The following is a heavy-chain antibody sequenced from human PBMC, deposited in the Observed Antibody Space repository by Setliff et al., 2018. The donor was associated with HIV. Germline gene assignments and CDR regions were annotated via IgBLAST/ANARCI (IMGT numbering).Heavy chain of an antibody. Sequence: ALVKVSCKVSGDTRSELSMHWVRQAPGKGLEWMGGFDPEDGDTMYAQKFQGRVTMTEDTSTDTAYMELSSLRSEDTAVYYCATGGPLHIVVVPSAKGTTPIDTLDSWGQGTLVTSPQ. CDR2: FDPEDGDT. J-gene: IGHJ4*02. CDR3: ATGGPLHIVVVPSAKGTTPIDTLDS. CDR1: GDTRSELS. D-gene: IGHD2-2*01. V-gene: IGHV1-24*01.